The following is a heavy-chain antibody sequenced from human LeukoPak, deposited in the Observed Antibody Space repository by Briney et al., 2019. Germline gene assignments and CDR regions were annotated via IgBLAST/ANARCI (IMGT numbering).Heavy chain of an antibody. Sequence: GGSLRLSCAASGFTFSSYAMHWVRQAPGKGLEWVAVISYDGSNKYYADSVKGRFTISRDNSKNTLYLQMNSLRAEDTAVYYCARDSIGDCSSTSCTAGYFDYWGQGTLVTVSS. V-gene: IGHV3-30-3*01. J-gene: IGHJ4*02. CDR2: ISYDGSNK. CDR3: ARDSIGDCSSTSCTAGYFDY. D-gene: IGHD2-2*03. CDR1: GFTFSSYA.